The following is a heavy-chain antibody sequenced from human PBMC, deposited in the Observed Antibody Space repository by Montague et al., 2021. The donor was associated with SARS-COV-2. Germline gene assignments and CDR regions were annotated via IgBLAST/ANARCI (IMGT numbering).Heavy chain of an antibody. CDR2: IQTSGTS. CDR3: ARISPGVAGLFATVVHSASGMDV. CDR1: GDSMSSGSYF. Sequence: TLSLTCSVSGDSMSSGSYFWTWIRQPAGKGLEWIGHIQTSGTSNYNPSLRSRITMSIDTSRNQFSLEVRSGTAADTAVYFCARISPGVAGLFATVVHSASGMDVWGQGTTVTVS. V-gene: IGHV4-61*09. J-gene: IGHJ6*02. D-gene: IGHD3-10*02.